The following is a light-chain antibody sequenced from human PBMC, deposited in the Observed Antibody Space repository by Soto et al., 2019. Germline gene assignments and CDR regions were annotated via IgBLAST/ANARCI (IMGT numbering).Light chain of an antibody. CDR3: QQTSSTPYT. J-gene: IGKJ2*01. CDR2: AAS. V-gene: IGKV1-39*01. Sequence: DIRMTQSPSSLSASEGDGVTITCRASQIISTYLNWYQLKPGKAPKLLIYAASNLPGGVPSRFSASGSGTDFTLTISSLQPEDFAVYYCQQTSSTPYTFGQGTKLDIK. CDR1: QIISTY.